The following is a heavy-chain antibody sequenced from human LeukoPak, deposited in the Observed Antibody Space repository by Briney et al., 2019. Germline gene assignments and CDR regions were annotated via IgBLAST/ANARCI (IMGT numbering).Heavy chain of an antibody. CDR3: ARGPKGSGWFLNY. D-gene: IGHD6-19*01. Sequence: PSETLSLTCAVYGGSFSGCYWSWVRQPPGKGLEWIGEINHSGSSNYNPSLKSRVTISGDTSKNQFSLNLSSVTAADTAVYYCARGPKGSGWFLNYWSQGTLVTVSS. J-gene: IGHJ4*02. V-gene: IGHV4-34*01. CDR1: GGSFSGCY. CDR2: INHSGSS.